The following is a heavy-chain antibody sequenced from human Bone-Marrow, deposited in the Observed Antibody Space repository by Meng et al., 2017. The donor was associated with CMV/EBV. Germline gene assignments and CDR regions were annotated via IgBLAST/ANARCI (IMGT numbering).Heavy chain of an antibody. V-gene: IGHV3-21*01. CDR1: GFTFSSYS. J-gene: IGHJ1*01. CDR2: ISSSSSYI. D-gene: IGHD2-2*02. Sequence: GEALKISCAASGFTFSSYSMNWVRPAPGKGLEWVSSISSSSSYIYYADSVKGRFTISRDNAKNALYLQMNSLRAEDTAVYYCARTYCSSTSCYRGYFQHWGQGTLVTVSS. CDR3: ARTYCSSTSCYRGYFQH.